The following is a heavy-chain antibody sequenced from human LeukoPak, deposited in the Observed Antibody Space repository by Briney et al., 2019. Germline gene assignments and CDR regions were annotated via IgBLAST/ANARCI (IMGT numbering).Heavy chain of an antibody. CDR2: IYHSGST. V-gene: IGHV4-38-2*02. CDR1: GYSISSGYY. J-gene: IGHJ4*02. D-gene: IGHD2-15*01. CDR3: ATRYCSGGSCYSFYFDY. Sequence: PSETLSLTCTVSGYSISSGYYWGWIRQPPGKGLEWIGSIYHSGSTYYNPSLKSRVTISVDTSKNQLSLKLSSVTAADTAVYYCATRYCSGGSCYSFYFDYWGQGTLVTVSS.